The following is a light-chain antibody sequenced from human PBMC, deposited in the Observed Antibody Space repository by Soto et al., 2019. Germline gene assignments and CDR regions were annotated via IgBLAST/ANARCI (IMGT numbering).Light chain of an antibody. J-gene: IGKJ1*01. CDR2: GAT. V-gene: IGKV3-11*01. CDR3: QQHSHWPPWT. CDR1: QSISSW. Sequence: TQSPSTLSASVGDRVTITCRASQSISSWLAWYQQKPGQAPRLLIHGATTRATGIPARFSGSGSGTDFTLTISNLEPEDFAVYYCQQHSHWPPWTFGQGTKVDIK.